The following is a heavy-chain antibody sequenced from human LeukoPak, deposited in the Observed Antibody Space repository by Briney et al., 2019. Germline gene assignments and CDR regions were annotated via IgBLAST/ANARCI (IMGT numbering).Heavy chain of an antibody. V-gene: IGHV5-10-1*01. CDR1: GYFITNYW. CDR2: IDPSDSYT. D-gene: IGHD2-15*01. J-gene: IGHJ4*02. Sequence: GALPQTCGNGSGYFITNYWITLGRPLPRKGVERRERIDPSDSYTYYRTSVQGHVTISVDKSISTAYLQWSSLKASDAAMYYCASVRSSKWYFDYWGPGTLVTVSS. CDR3: ASVRSSKWYFDY.